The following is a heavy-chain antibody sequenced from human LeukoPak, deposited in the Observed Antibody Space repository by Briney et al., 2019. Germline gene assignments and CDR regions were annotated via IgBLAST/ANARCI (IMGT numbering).Heavy chain of an antibody. CDR1: GGSISSSSYY. CDR3: ARIHSGGHFDY. CDR2: IYYSGST. D-gene: IGHD1-26*01. J-gene: IGHJ4*02. V-gene: IGHV4-61*01. Sequence: SETLSLTCTVSGGSISSSSYYWSWIRQPPGKGLEWIGYIYYSGSTNYNPSLKSRVTISVDTSKNQFSLKLSSVTAADTAVYYCARIHSGGHFDYWGQGTLVTVSS.